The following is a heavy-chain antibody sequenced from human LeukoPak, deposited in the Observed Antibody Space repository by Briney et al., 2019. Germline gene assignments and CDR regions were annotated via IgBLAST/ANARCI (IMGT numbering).Heavy chain of an antibody. CDR2: TSGSSTYI. Sequence: PGGSLRLSCATSGFTFSSYSMNWVRQAPGRGLEWVSFTSGSSTYIYYAASVKGRFTISRDNTKSSLSLQMNSLRAEDTAVYYCARPGRLNEVPDAFDIWGQGTLVTVSS. D-gene: IGHD1-1*01. CDR3: ARPGRLNEVPDAFDI. J-gene: IGHJ3*02. CDR1: GFTFSSYS. V-gene: IGHV3-21*01.